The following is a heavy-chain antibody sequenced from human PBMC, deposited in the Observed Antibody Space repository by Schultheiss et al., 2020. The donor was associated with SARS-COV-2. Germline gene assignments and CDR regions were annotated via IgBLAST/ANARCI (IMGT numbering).Heavy chain of an antibody. V-gene: IGHV3-30*03. CDR3: ARDRSPYYGDYVGPLDY. J-gene: IGHJ4*02. CDR1: GFRFSGYG. Sequence: GGSLRLSCAASGFRFSGYGMHWVRQAPGKGLEWVAVISYGGTNKNYADSVKGRFTISRDNSKNTLYLQMNSLRAEDTAVYYCARDRSPYYGDYVGPLDYWGQGTLVTVSS. D-gene: IGHD4-17*01. CDR2: ISYGGTNK.